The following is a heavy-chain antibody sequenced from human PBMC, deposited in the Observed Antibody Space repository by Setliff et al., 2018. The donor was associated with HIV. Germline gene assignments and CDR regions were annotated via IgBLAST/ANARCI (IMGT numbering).Heavy chain of an antibody. Sequence: ASVKVSCKASGYTFTNYDINWVRQSPGQGLEWLGWMNPNSGRAGSAQMFQGRLTMTGDTSTSTAYMELSSLTSDDTAIYYCARGRLSWSPDFWGQGTLVTVSS. CDR1: GYTFTNYD. J-gene: IGHJ4*02. CDR3: ARGRLSWSPDF. CDR2: MNPNSGRA. V-gene: IGHV1-8*02.